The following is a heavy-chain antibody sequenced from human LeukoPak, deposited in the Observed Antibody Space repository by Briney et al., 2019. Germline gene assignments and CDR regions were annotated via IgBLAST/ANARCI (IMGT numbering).Heavy chain of an antibody. CDR3: ARDITVTGASAFDL. V-gene: IGHV3-7*01. CDR1: GCPFSTYW. Sequence: GGSLRLSCAASGCPFSTYWMNWVRQARGKGLEWGANIKEDGSEKYYVNSVKGRFTISRDNAKTSLYLQMSSLRVEDTAVYSCARDITVTGASAFDLWGQGTVVIVSS. J-gene: IGHJ3*01. CDR2: IKEDGSEK. D-gene: IGHD4-17*01.